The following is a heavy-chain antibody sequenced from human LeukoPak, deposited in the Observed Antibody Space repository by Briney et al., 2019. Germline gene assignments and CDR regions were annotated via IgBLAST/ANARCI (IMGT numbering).Heavy chain of an antibody. J-gene: IGHJ4*02. V-gene: IGHV4-59*01. CDR3: ARVSTDYYDSSGYYNRRYFDY. CDR2: IYYSGST. D-gene: IGHD3-22*01. CDR1: GGSISSYY. Sequence: SETLSLTCTVSGGSISSYYWSWIRQPPGKGLEWIGYIYYSGSTNYNPSLKSRATISVDTSKNQFSLKLSSVTAADTAVYYCARVSTDYYDSSGYYNRRYFDYWGQGTLVTVSS.